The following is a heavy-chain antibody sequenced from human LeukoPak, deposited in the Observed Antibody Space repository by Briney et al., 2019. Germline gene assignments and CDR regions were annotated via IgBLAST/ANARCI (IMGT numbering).Heavy chain of an antibody. V-gene: IGHV3-23*01. CDR2: ISGSGGST. CDR3: AKKGVVRDSSGYYPINFPDY. Sequence: PGGSLRLSCAASGFTFSSYAMSWVRQAPGKGLEWVSAISGSGGSTYYADSVKGRFTISRDNSKNTLYLQMSSLRAEDTAVYYCAKKGVVRDSSGYYPINFPDYWGQGTLVTVSS. J-gene: IGHJ4*02. D-gene: IGHD3-22*01. CDR1: GFTFSSYA.